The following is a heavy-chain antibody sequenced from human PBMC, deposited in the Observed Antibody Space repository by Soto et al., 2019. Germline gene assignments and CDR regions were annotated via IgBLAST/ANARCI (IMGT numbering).Heavy chain of an antibody. D-gene: IGHD5-18*01. CDR1: RGSIKSYE. CDR2: IYYSGST. CDR3: ARSGYSYGPNPLLY. J-gene: IGHJ4*02. V-gene: IGHV4-59*06. Sequence: PSGSTYITSTVSRGSIKSYECSWIWKPPGKGLEWIGYIYYSGSTYYNPSLKSRVTIAVDTSKNQFSLKLSSVTAVDTAVYYCARSGYSYGPNPLLYWGQGTLVTVSS.